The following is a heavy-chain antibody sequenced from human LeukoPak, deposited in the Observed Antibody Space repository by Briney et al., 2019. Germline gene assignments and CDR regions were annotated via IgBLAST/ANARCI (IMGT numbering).Heavy chain of an antibody. CDR3: VVAGTAASYDY. J-gene: IGHJ4*02. V-gene: IGHV3-30*04. CDR1: GFTFSSYA. D-gene: IGHD6-19*01. CDR2: ISYDGSNK. Sequence: PGRSLRLSCAASGFTFSSYAMHWVRQAPGEGLEWVAVISYDGSNKYYADSVKGRFTISRDNSKNTLYLQMNSLRAEDTAVYYCVVAGTAASYDYWGQGTLVTVSS.